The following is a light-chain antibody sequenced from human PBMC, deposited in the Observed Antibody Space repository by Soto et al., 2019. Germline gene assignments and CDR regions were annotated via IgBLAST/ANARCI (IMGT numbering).Light chain of an antibody. CDR2: DAS. Sequence: EIVLTQSPATLSLSPGERATLSCRASQSVGSNLAWYQQKPGQAPRLLIHDASNRATGIPARFSGSGSGTDFTHPLSSLEPEDFEVYYCQPRSSCGTFGQGTKVKIK. J-gene: IGKJ1*01. CDR3: QPRSSCGT. V-gene: IGKV3-11*01. CDR1: QSVGSN.